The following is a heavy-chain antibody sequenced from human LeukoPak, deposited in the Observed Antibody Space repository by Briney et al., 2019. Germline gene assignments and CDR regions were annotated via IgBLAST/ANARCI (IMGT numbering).Heavy chain of an antibody. Sequence: SETLSLTCTVSGGSVSSGSYYWSWIRQPPGTGLEWIGLYYSGTTYYNPSLKSRVTMYADTSKSQFSLKLTSVTAADTAVYFCARRAITVAPYYFDYWGQGTLVTVSS. D-gene: IGHD3-10*01. CDR3: ARRAITVAPYYFDY. V-gene: IGHV4-39*01. CDR2: YYSGTT. CDR1: GGSVSSGSYY. J-gene: IGHJ4*02.